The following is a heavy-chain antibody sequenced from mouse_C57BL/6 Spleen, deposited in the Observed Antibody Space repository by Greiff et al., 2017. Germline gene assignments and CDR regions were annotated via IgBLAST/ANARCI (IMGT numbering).Heavy chain of an antibody. CDR2: IYPGSGST. D-gene: IGHD1-1*01. CDR1: GYTFTSYW. Sequence: QVQLQQSGAELVKPGASVKMSCKASGYTFTSYWITWVKQRPGQGLEWIGDIYPGSGSTNYNEKFKSKATLTVDTSSSTAYMQLSSLTSEDSAVYYCARRGIYYGSSGYFDVWGTGTTVTVSS. J-gene: IGHJ1*03. CDR3: ARRGIYYGSSGYFDV. V-gene: IGHV1-55*01.